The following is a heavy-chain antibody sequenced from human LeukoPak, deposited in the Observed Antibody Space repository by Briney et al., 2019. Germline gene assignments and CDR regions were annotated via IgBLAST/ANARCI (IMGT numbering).Heavy chain of an antibody. CDR1: GGSFSSGGYY. V-gene: IGHV4-31*01. J-gene: IGHJ5*02. CDR3: ARDRVRGTIPSAGFDP. CDR2: IHYSGST. D-gene: IGHD3-10*01. Sequence: SETLSLTCTVSGGSFSSGGYYWSWIRQHPGKGLEWIGYIHYSGSTYYNPSLKSLVTISIDTYNNQFYLKLSSVTAADTAVYYCARDRVRGTIPSAGFDPWGLGTLVTVSS.